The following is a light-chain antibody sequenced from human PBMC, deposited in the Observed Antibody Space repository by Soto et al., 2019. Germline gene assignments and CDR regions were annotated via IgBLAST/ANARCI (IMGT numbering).Light chain of an antibody. V-gene: IGLV2-11*01. J-gene: IGLJ2*01. CDR3: CSYAGRYTLI. Sequence: QSALTQPRSLSGSPGQSVTISCTGTSSDVGAYNYVSWYQQHPGKAPKMMIYDVTKRPSGVPDRFSGSKSGNTASLTISGLRAEDEADYYCCSYAGRYTLILGGGTKLTVL. CDR2: DVT. CDR1: SSDVGAYNY.